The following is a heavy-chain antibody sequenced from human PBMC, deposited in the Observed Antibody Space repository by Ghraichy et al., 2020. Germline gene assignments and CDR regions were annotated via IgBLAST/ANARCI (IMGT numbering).Heavy chain of an antibody. CDR3: ARGLNDALDI. J-gene: IGHJ3*02. V-gene: IGHV4-34*01. CDR1: GGSFSGYY. CDR2: INHSGST. Sequence: SETLSLTCAVYGGSFSGYYWSWIRQPPGKGLEWIGEINHSGSTNYNPSLKSRVTISVDTSKNQFSLKLSSVAAADTAVYYCARGLNDALDIWGQGTMVTVSS.